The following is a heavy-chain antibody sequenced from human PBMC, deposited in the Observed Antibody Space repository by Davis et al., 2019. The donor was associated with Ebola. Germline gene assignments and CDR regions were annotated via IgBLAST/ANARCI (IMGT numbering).Heavy chain of an antibody. CDR3: ARVQTGYYYDSSDSPSWFDP. CDR1: GDTFDRHA. D-gene: IGHD3-22*01. CDR2: IIPMFGSA. J-gene: IGHJ5*02. V-gene: IGHV1-69*13. Sequence: SVKVSCKASGDTFDRHAISWVRQAPGQGLEWMGGIIPMFGSANYADKFQGRVTITAAESAKTAFMELTSLRSEDTAVYYCARVQTGYYYDSSDSPSWFDPWGQGTLVTVSS.